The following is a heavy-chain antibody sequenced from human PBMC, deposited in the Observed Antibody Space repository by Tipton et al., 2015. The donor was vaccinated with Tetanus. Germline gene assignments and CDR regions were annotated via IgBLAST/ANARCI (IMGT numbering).Heavy chain of an antibody. D-gene: IGHD6-19*01. CDR2: INHSGST. CDR1: GGSFSGYY. V-gene: IGHV4-34*01. J-gene: IGHJ4*02. Sequence: GLVKPSETLSLTCAVYGGSFSGYYWSWIRQPPGKGLEWIGEINHSGSTNYNPSLKSRVTISVDTSKNQFSLKLSSVTAADTAVYYCAREGSGWSTLYYWGQGTLVTVSS. CDR3: AREGSGWSTLYY.